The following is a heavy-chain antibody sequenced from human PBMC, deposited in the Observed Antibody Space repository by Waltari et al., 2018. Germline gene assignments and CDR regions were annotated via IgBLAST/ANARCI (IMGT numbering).Heavy chain of an antibody. Sequence: EVQLVESGGGLVQPGGSLRRSWEASGLAFSDDWVSWVRQAPGKGLEWVAKIKQDGSDTFYVESVKGRFTISRDNAKNLLYLQMNSLRVEDTAVYFCAMTGRLGTGLPWDWGQGTLVTVSS. CDR2: IKQDGSDT. V-gene: IGHV3-7*01. D-gene: IGHD3-9*01. J-gene: IGHJ4*02. CDR1: GLAFSDDW. CDR3: AMTGRLGTGLPWD.